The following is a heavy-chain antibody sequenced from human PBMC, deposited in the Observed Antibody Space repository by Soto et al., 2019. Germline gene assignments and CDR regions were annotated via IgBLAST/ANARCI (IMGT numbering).Heavy chain of an antibody. CDR2: INPSGGST. CDR1: GYTFTSYY. CDR3: ARVFSIAAAWYYFDY. D-gene: IGHD6-13*01. V-gene: IGHV1-46*01. J-gene: IGHJ4*02. Sequence: QVQPVQSGAEVKKPGASVKVSCKASGYTFTSYYMHWVRQAPGQGLEWMGIINPSGGSTSYAQKFQGRVTMTRDTSTSTVYMELSSLRSEDTAVYYCARVFSIAAAWYYFDYWGQGTLVTVSS.